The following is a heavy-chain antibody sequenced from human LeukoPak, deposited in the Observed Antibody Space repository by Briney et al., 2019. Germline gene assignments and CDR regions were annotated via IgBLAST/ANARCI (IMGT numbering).Heavy chain of an antibody. CDR3: ARLDSSGYYFGYYFDY. CDR2: INHSGST. J-gene: IGHJ4*02. D-gene: IGHD3-22*01. CDR1: GGSFSGYY. Sequence: SETLSLTCAVYGGSFSGYYWSWIRQPPGKGLEWIGEINHSGSTNYNPSLKSRVTISVDTSKNQFSLKLSPVTAADTAVYYCARLDSSGYYFGYYFDYWGQGTLVTVSS. V-gene: IGHV4-34*01.